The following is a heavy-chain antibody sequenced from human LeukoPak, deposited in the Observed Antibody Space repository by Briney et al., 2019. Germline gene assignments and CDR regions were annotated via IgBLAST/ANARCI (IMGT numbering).Heavy chain of an antibody. CDR2: IYYSGST. J-gene: IGHJ4*02. CDR3: AREGGRTSQFDY. D-gene: IGHD3-16*01. V-gene: IGHV4-59*01. CDR1: GGSISSNY. Sequence: SETLSLTCNVSGGSISSNYWSWIRQPPGKGLEWIGYIYYSGSTNYNPSLKSRVTISVDTSKNQFSLKLSSVTAADTAVYYCAREGGRTSQFDYWGQGTLVTVSS.